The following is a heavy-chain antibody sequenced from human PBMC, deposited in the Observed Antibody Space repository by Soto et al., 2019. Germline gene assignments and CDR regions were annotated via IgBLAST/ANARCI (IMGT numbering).Heavy chain of an antibody. CDR3: ARADCGGQCACDF. V-gene: IGHV3-33*01. D-gene: IGHD2-21*01. CDR2: IWYDGTVK. CDR1: GFSFRSYG. J-gene: IGHJ4*02. Sequence: QVQLVESGGGVVQPGTSLRLSCTASGFSFRSYGMHWVRQARGKGLEWVAGIWYDGTVKTYADSVKGRFSISRDNSQNTVYLQMNTLRAEDTAVYYCARADCGGQCACDFWGQGTLVSVSS.